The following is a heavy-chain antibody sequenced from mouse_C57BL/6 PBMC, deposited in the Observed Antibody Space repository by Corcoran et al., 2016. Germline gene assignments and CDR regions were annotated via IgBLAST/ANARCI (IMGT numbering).Heavy chain of an antibody. CDR2: INPNNGGT. V-gene: IGHV1-18*01. D-gene: IGHD1-1*01. J-gene: IGHJ2*01. CDR1: GYTFTDYY. Sequence: EVQLQQSGPELVKPGASVKIPCKASGYTFTDYYMNWVKQSHGKSLEWIGDINPNNGGTSYNQKFKGKATLTVDKSSSTAYMELRSLTSEDSAVYYCAPITTVVDYWGQGTTLTVSS. CDR3: APITTVVDY.